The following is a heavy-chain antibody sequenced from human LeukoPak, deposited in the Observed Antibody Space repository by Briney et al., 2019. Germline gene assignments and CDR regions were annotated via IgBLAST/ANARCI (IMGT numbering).Heavy chain of an antibody. CDR3: ARDTTGSSLDY. Sequence: SQTLSLTCTVSGGSISSGSYYWSWIRQPAGKGLEWIGRIYTSGSTNYNPSLKSRVTISVDTSKNQFSLKLSSVAAADTAVYYCARDTTGSSLDYWGQGTLVTVSS. CDR1: GGSISSGSYY. CDR2: IYTSGST. V-gene: IGHV4-61*02. D-gene: IGHD1-26*01. J-gene: IGHJ4*02.